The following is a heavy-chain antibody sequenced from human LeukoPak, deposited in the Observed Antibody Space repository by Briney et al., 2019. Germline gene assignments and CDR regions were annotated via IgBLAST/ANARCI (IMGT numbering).Heavy chain of an antibody. D-gene: IGHD4-17*01. CDR2: IRSSIYGGTP. J-gene: IGHJ4*02. CDR3: AKGTATVTTCYFDY. V-gene: IGHV3-49*03. Sequence: GGSLRLSCTSSGFTFREFAVSWFRQAPGKGLEWIGFIRSSIYGGTPKAAASVKGRFIFSRDDSKGVAYLRMNSLRAEDTAVYYCAKGTATVTTCYFDYWGQGSLVTVPS. CDR1: GFTFREFA.